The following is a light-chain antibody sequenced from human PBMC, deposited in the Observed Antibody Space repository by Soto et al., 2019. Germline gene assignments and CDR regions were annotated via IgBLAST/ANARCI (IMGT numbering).Light chain of an antibody. CDR3: QQYNSSPPEFT. CDR2: GAS. V-gene: IGKV3-20*01. J-gene: IGKJ3*01. Sequence: EIVLTQSPGTLSVSPGERVTLSCRASQSVNSNYLAWYQQRPGQAPRLLIFGASYRATGIPDRFSGSGSGTDFTLTISRLELEDFAVYYCQQYNSSPPEFTFGPGTKVDSK. CDR1: QSVNSNY.